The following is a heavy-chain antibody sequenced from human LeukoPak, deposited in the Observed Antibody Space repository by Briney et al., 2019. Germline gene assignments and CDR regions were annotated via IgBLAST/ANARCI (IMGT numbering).Heavy chain of an antibody. V-gene: IGHV3-21*01. CDR2: ITSSSSYI. CDR1: GFTFSGYS. D-gene: IGHD2-2*01. CDR3: ARGETSWTLPNDY. J-gene: IGHJ4*02. Sequence: GGSLRLSCAASGFTFSGYSMNWVRQAPGKGLEWVSSITSSSSYIYYADSVKGRFTISRDNAKNSLYLQMNSLRAEDAAVYYCARGETSWTLPNDYWGQGTLVTVS.